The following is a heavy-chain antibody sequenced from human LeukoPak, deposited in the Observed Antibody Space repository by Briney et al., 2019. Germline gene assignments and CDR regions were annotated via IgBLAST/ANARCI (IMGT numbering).Heavy chain of an antibody. J-gene: IGHJ4*02. CDR1: GYTFTGYG. V-gene: IGHV1-18*01. CDR2: TSAYNGNT. Sequence: ASVKVSCKASGYTFTGYGISWVRQAPGQGLEWMGWTSAYNGNTNYAQKLQGRVTMTTDTSTSTAYMELSSLRSEDTAVYYCARTLNYCSSTSCTWDPVGYWGQGTLVTVSS. D-gene: IGHD2-2*01. CDR3: ARTLNYCSSTSCTWDPVGY.